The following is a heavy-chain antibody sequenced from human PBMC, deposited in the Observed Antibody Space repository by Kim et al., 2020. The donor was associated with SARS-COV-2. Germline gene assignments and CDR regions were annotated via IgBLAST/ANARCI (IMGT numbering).Heavy chain of an antibody. J-gene: IGHJ6*01. V-gene: IGHV4-34*01. CDR1: RESFSGYF. Sequence: SETLSLTCPVYRESFSGYFWSWIRQPPGKGLEWIGEINHSGSTNYNPSLKSRVTISLDTSKNQVSLKLSSVTAGDTAMYYCARGRGTTMVRGLYGMDVWGQGTTVTVSS. D-gene: IGHD3-10*01. CDR2: INHSGST. CDR3: ARGRGTTMVRGLYGMDV.